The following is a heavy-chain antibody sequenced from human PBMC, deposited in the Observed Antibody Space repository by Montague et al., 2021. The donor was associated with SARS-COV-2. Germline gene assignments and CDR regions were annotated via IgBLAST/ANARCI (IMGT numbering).Heavy chain of an antibody. CDR2: IYTSGST. Sequence: SETLSLPCTVPGGSISSYYWSWIRQPAGKGLEWIGLIYTSGSTNYNPSLKSRVTMSLDTSKNQFSLKLRSVTAADTAVYYCARGSFGMGAFDIWGQGTMVTVSS. V-gene: IGHV4-4*07. D-gene: IGHD1-14*01. CDR1: GGSISSYY. J-gene: IGHJ3*02. CDR3: ARGSFGMGAFDI.